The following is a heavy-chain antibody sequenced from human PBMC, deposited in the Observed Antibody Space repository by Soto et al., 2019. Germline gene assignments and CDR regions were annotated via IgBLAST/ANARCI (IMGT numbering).Heavy chain of an antibody. CDR1: DGSFSGYY. Sequence: SETLSLTCGVHDGSFSGYYWSWIRQPPGQGLEWIGEINHSGSTNYNPSLKSRVTISVDTSKNQFSLKLTSVTAADTAVYYCARDENSGWYDAFDIWGQGTMVTVSS. CDR2: INHSGST. D-gene: IGHD6-19*01. CDR3: ARDENSGWYDAFDI. V-gene: IGHV4-34*01. J-gene: IGHJ3*02.